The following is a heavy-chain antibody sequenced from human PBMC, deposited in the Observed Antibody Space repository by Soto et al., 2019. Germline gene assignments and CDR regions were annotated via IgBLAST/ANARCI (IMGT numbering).Heavy chain of an antibody. Sequence: QVQLVQSGAEVKKPGASVKVSCKASGYTFNYYGISWVRQAPGQGPEWMGWISCYHGDTSYAQNFQGRVTLTTDTSTDTVDNELRRLRSDDTAVYYCVRKPTGHPYDYWGQGTLVTVSS. CDR3: VRKPTGHPYDY. V-gene: IGHV1-18*01. CDR2: ISCYHGDT. CDR1: GYTFNYYG. D-gene: IGHD1-1*01. J-gene: IGHJ4*02.